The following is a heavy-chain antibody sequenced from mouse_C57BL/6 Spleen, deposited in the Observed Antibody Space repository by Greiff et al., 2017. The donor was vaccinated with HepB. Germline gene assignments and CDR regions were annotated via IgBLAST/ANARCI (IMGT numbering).Heavy chain of an antibody. J-gene: IGHJ2*01. D-gene: IGHD3-2*02. CDR1: GYTFTSYW. CDR2: IDPSDSYT. Sequence: QVQLQQPGAELVKPGASVQLSCPASGYTFTSYWLQWVKPRPGPSLEWIGEIDPSDSYTNYNQKFKGKATLTVDTSSSTAYMQLSSLTSEDSAVYYCASGTNSSGYPDYWGQGTTLTVSS. V-gene: IGHV1-50*01. CDR3: ASGTNSSGYPDY.